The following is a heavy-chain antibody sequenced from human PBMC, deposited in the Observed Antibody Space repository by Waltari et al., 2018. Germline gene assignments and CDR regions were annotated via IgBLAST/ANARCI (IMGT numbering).Heavy chain of an antibody. V-gene: IGHV3-7*01. CDR1: GFTFRSYW. CDR2: IKQDGSEK. Sequence: EVQLVESGGGLVQPGGSLRLSCAASGFTFRSYWMSWVRQAPGKGLEWVANIKQDGSEKYYVDSVKGRFTISRDNAKNSLYLQMNSLRAEDTAVYYCARDPLHDEVVGTLFDYWGQGTLVTVSS. J-gene: IGHJ4*02. CDR3: ARDPLHDEVVGTLFDY. D-gene: IGHD3-22*01.